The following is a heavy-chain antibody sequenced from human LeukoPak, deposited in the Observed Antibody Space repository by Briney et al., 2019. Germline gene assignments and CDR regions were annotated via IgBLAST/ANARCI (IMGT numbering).Heavy chain of an antibody. J-gene: IGHJ6*02. D-gene: IGHD6-6*01. CDR3: ARGCSSSLCYYYYGMDV. CDR1: GGTFSSYA. CDR2: IIPILGIA. Sequence: SVKVSCKASGGTFSSYAISLVRQAPGQGLEWMGRIIPILGIANYAQRFQGRVTITADKSTSTAYMELSSLRSEDTAVYYCARGCSSSLCYYYYGMDVWGQGTTVTVSS. V-gene: IGHV1-69*04.